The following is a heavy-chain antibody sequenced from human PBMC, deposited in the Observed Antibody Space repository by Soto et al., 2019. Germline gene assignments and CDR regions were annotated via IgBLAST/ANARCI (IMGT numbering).Heavy chain of an antibody. CDR3: ARLPKGSVVTG. J-gene: IGHJ4*01. V-gene: IGHV3-48*02. D-gene: IGHD2-21*02. Sequence: GGSLRLSCVGSGFSFRDHSMNWVRQPPGKGLQWISYISSSSENIYYADSVKGRFTVSRDNAKNTLFLQMNSLRDDDSAIYYCARLPKGSVVTGWGQGSPVTDSS. CDR1: GFSFRDHS. CDR2: ISSSSENI.